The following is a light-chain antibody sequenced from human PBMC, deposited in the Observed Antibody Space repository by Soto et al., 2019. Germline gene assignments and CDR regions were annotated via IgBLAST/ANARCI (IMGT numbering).Light chain of an antibody. Sequence: DIQLTQSPSFLSASVGDRVTITCRASQGISSYLAWYQQKPGKATKLLIYAASTLQSGVPSRFSGSGSGTEFSLTISSLEPEDFATYDCQHHYCDPLTYGGGTKVEIK. CDR3: QHHYCDPLT. CDR2: AAS. V-gene: IGKV1-9*01. CDR1: QGISSY. J-gene: IGKJ4*01.